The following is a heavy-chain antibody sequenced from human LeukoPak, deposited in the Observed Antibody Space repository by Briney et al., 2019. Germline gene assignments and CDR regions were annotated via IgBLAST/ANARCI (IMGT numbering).Heavy chain of an antibody. CDR1: GGSISSGGYS. V-gene: IGHV4-30-2*01. CDR2: IYHSGST. Sequence: PSETLSLTCAVSGGSISSGGYSWSWIRQPPGKGLEWIGYIYHSGSTYYNPSLKSRVTISVDRSKNQFSLKLSSVTAADTAVYYCARSERWDENWYFDLWGRGTLVTVSS. J-gene: IGHJ2*01. CDR3: ARSERWDENWYFDL. D-gene: IGHD4-23*01.